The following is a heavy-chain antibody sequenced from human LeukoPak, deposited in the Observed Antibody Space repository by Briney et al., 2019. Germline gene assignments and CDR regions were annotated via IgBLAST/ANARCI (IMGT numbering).Heavy chain of an antibody. V-gene: IGHV4-39*01. CDR3: ARLDYDFRSGSARWFDP. CDR2: IYYSGST. D-gene: IGHD3-3*01. Sequence: SETLSLTCTVSGGYISSSSYYWGWIRQPPGKGLEWIGSIYYSGSTYYNPSLKSRVTISVDTSKNQFSLKLSSVTAADTAVYYCARLDYDFRSGSARWFDPWGQGTLATVSS. CDR1: GGYISSSSYY. J-gene: IGHJ5*02.